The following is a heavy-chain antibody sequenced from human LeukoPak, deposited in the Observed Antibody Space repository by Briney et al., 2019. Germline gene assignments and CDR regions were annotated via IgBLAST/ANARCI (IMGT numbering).Heavy chain of an antibody. CDR3: ARKDGDI. CDR2: IDASGST. V-gene: IGHV4-4*07. CDR1: GASVSSYY. J-gene: IGHJ3*02. D-gene: IGHD5-24*01. Sequence: TSETLSLTCTVSGASVSSYYWIWIRQPAGRGLEWIGRIDASGSTNYNPSLKSRVTMSVDSSKNQFSLKVSSVTAADTAVYYCARKDGDIWGQGTMVTVSS.